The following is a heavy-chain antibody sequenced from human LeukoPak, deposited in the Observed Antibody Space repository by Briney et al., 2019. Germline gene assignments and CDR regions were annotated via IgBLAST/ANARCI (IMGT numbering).Heavy chain of an antibody. CDR3: ASTTGLDD. Sequence: ASVKVSCKASGYRFTGHYMHWVRQAPGQGLEWMGWINPNSGGTNYAQKFQGRVTMTRDTSISTAYMEVSSLRFDDTAVYYCASTTGLDDWGQGTLVTVSS. V-gene: IGHV1-2*02. CDR1: GYRFTGHY. CDR2: INPNSGGT. J-gene: IGHJ4*02. D-gene: IGHD1-1*01.